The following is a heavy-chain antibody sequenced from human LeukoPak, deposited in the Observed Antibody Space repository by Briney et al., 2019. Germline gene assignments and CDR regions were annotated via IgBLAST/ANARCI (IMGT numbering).Heavy chain of an antibody. CDR2: ISAYNGNT. D-gene: IGHD6-13*01. CDR1: GYTFTSYG. Sequence: ASVKVSCKASGYTFTSYGISWVRQAPGQGLEWMGWISAYNGNTNYAQKLQGRVTMTTDTSTGTAYMELRSLRSDDTAVYYCAKTRPLDSSSWSHGDYWGQGTLVTVSS. V-gene: IGHV1-18*01. J-gene: IGHJ4*02. CDR3: AKTRPLDSSSWSHGDY.